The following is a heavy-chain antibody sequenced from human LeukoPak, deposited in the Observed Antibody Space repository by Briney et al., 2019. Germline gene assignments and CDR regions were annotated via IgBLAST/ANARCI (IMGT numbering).Heavy chain of an antibody. CDR1: GFTFSSYE. CDR2: ISSSGSTI. V-gene: IGHV3-48*03. CDR3: ARDYGSGSYYQSYYYYGMDV. D-gene: IGHD3-10*01. J-gene: IGHJ6*04. Sequence: PGGSLRLSCAASGFTFSSYEMNWVRQAPGKGLEWVSYISSSGSTIHYADSVKGRFTISRDNAKNSLYLQMNSLRAEDTAVYYCARDYGSGSYYQSYYYYGMDVWGKGPTVTVSS.